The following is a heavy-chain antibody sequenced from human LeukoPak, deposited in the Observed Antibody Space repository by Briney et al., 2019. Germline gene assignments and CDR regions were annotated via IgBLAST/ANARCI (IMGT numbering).Heavy chain of an antibody. J-gene: IGHJ4*02. CDR2: TYYRSEWYY. CDR1: GDSVSSNSVG. V-gene: IGHV6-1*01. CDR3: ARGYRYAFDY. Sequence: ASQTLSLTCAISGDSVSSNSVGWHWIRQSPSRGLGWLGRTYYRSEWYYNYAVSVKSRITINPDTSKNQFSLRLNSVTPEDTAVYYCARGYRYAFDYWGQGTLVTVSS. D-gene: IGHD5-12*01.